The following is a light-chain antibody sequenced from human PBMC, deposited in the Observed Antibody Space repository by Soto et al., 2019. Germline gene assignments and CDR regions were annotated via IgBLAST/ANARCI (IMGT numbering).Light chain of an antibody. CDR2: LNSDGSH. CDR1: SGHSSYA. V-gene: IGLV4-69*01. CDR3: QTWGTGVWV. Sequence: QPVLTQSPSASASLGASVKLTCTLSSGHSSYAIAWHQQQPEKGPRYLMKLNSDGSHSKGDGIPDRFSGSSSGAERYLTISGLPSEDEADYYCQTWGTGVWVFGGGTKLTVL. J-gene: IGLJ3*02.